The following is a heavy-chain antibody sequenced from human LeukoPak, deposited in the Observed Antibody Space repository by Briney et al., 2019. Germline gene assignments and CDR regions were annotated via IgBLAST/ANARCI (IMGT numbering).Heavy chain of an antibody. CDR2: IRYDGSNE. D-gene: IGHD6-13*01. J-gene: IGHJ4*02. Sequence: GGSLRLSCAASGFTFSSYAMHWVREAPGKGLEWVAFIRYDGSNEYYADSVKGRFTISRDNSKNTLYLQMNSLKAEDKAVYYCSKNYSSSWYGFDHWGQGTLVPVSS. CDR3: SKNYSSSWYGFDH. CDR1: GFTFSSYA. V-gene: IGHV3-30*02.